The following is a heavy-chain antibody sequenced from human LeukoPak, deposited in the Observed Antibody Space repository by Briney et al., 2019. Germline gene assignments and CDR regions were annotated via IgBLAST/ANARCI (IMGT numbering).Heavy chain of an antibody. J-gene: IGHJ4*02. D-gene: IGHD6-19*01. CDR3: ARGTGWPLFDY. V-gene: IGHV6-1*01. Sequence: SQTLSLTCAISGDSVSRTNIAWNWIRQSPSRGLEWLGRTYYRSKWYNDYAVSVISRITINPDTSKNQFSLHLNSVTPEDTGDCARGTGWPLFDYWGQGTLVTVSS. CDR2: TYYRSKWYN. CDR1: GDSVSRTNIA.